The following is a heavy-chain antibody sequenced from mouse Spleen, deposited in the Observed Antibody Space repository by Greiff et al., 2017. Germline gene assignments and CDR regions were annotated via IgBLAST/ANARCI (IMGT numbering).Heavy chain of an antibody. Sequence: DVQLQESGPGLAKPSQTLSLTCSVSGYSITSYYLHWIRKFPGNKLEYIGYISYSGSTNYTPSLKSRISITRDTSKNQYYLQLNSVTTEDTATYCCARWRARYFDVRGAGTTVTVSS. J-gene: IGHJ1*01. CDR3: ARWRARYFDV. D-gene: IGHD3-1*01. CDR2: ISYSGST. V-gene: IGHV3-8*01. CDR1: GYSITSYY.